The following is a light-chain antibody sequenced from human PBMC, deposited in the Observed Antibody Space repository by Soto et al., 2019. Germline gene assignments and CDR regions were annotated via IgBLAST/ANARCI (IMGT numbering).Light chain of an antibody. J-gene: IGLJ2*01. CDR2: LNSDGSH. CDR1: RGHSSYA. Sequence: QSVLTQSPSASASLGASVKLTCTLSRGHSSYAIAWHQQQPEKGPRYLMKLNSDGSHSQGDGIPDRFSGSSSGTERYLTISRLQSEDEADYYCQTWGTGIQVVFGGGTQLTVL. CDR3: QTWGTGIQVV. V-gene: IGLV4-69*01.